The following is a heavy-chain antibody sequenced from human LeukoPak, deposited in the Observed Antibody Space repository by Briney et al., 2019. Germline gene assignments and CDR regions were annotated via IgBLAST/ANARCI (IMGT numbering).Heavy chain of an antibody. J-gene: IGHJ6*02. CDR2: ISWNSGSE. Sequence: GGSLRLSCAASGFSFDDYAMHWLRQAPGKGLQWVSGISWNSGSEGYADSVKGRFTISRDNAKNSLYLQMNSLRGEDAALYYCAVLHYYAMDVWGQGTTVTVSS. D-gene: IGHD2-8*01. CDR1: GFSFDDYA. CDR3: AVLHYYAMDV. V-gene: IGHV3-9*01.